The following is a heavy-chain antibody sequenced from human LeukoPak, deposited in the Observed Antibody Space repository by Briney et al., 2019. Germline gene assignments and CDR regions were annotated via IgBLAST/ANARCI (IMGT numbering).Heavy chain of an antibody. CDR1: GYTFASYD. Sequence: GASVKVACKASGYTFASYDISWVRQATGQGLEWMGWMNPNSGNTDYSQKFQGRVTMTRDTSISTAYMELSSLRSEDTAMYYCARASDSGFDSSGYYYYYYGLDVWGQGTTVTVSS. J-gene: IGHJ6*02. V-gene: IGHV1-8*01. D-gene: IGHD5-12*01. CDR3: ARASDSGFDSSGYYYYYYGLDV. CDR2: MNPNSGNT.